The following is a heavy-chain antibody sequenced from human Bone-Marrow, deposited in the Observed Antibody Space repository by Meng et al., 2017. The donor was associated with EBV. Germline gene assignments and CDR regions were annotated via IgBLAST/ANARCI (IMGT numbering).Heavy chain of an antibody. Sequence: QVQVVQSGAEVKRPGYSVKVACKTSGGPFSSDAISWVRQAPGQGLEWLGGLIPMFGAPNYAQKFQGRVTITADESTSTHYMELSSLRSEDTAVYYCASESGRGYTPDYWGQGTLVTVSS. CDR1: GGPFSSDA. D-gene: IGHD3-10*01. CDR2: LIPMFGAP. V-gene: IGHV1-69*12. J-gene: IGHJ4*02. CDR3: ASESGRGYTPDY.